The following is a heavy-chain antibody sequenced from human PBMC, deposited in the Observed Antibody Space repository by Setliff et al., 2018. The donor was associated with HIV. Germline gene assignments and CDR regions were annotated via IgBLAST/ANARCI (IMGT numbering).Heavy chain of an antibody. CDR3: ARQMPIPGIAITPVDY. J-gene: IGHJ4*02. D-gene: IGHD5-12*01. V-gene: IGHV4-59*08. CDR2: VFYTGFA. CDR1: GGSFSGYY. Sequence: SETLSLTCAVYGGSFSGYYWSWIRQPPGKGLEWMGYVFYTGFAAYNPSLKSRLTISVDTSKSQFSLTLTSVTAADTAVYYCARQMPIPGIAITPVDYWGQGALVTVSS.